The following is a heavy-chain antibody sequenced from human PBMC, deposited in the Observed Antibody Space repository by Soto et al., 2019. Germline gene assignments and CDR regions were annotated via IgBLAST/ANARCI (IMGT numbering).Heavy chain of an antibody. D-gene: IGHD1-7*01. CDR2: ISGSGGST. J-gene: IGHJ4*02. Sequence: EVQLLESGGGLVQPGGSLRLSCAASGFTFSSYAMSWVRQAPGKGLEWVSAISGSGGSTYYADSVKGRFTISRDNSKNKLYLQRNGLRAEETAVYYCPKDHWNLGWGGFDYWGQGTLVTVSS. CDR3: PKDHWNLGWGGFDY. CDR1: GFTFSSYA. V-gene: IGHV3-23*01.